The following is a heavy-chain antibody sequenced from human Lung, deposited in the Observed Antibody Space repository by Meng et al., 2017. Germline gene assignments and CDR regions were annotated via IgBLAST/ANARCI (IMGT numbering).Heavy chain of an antibody. CDR3: ARSQQWLDS. J-gene: IGHJ4*02. D-gene: IGHD6-19*01. CDR1: GDSASSNSAA. Sequence: QVHLQQSAPGLVKPSQTLSLTCAISGDSASSNSAAWNWIRQSPSGGLEWLGRTYYRSKWYNGYAVSVRSRITINPATSKNQFSLQLNSVTPEDTAVYYCARSQQWLDSWGQGTLVTVSS. CDR2: TYYRSKWYN. V-gene: IGHV6-1*01.